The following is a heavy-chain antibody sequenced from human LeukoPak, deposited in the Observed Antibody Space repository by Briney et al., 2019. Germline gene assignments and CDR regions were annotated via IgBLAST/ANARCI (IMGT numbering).Heavy chain of an antibody. V-gene: IGHV3-7*01. J-gene: IGHJ4*01. CDR3: ATCGLFSNGRFYYDY. Sequence: PGGSLRLSCAVSGFRFSSSWMGWVRQAPGQGLEWVGNINQDGSEKNYVDSVKGRSTISRDNAKSSLYLQMNSLRAEDTAVYYCATCGLFSNGRFYYDYWGQGTLVTASS. CDR1: GFRFSSSW. CDR2: INQDGSEK. D-gene: IGHD3-22*01.